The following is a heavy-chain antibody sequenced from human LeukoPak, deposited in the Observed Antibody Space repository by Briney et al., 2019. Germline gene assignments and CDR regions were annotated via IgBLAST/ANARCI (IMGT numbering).Heavy chain of an antibody. Sequence: GGDLRLSCAASGFTLNNAWMSWVRQAPGKGLEWVGRIKSKTDGGTIDYAAPVKGRSTISRDDSKNVVYLLMNSLKIEDTAVYYCTTSYYDSSGFRAWGQGTMVTVSS. D-gene: IGHD3-22*01. CDR3: TTSYYDSSGFRA. J-gene: IGHJ4*02. V-gene: IGHV3-15*01. CDR1: GFTLNNAW. CDR2: IKSKTDGGTI.